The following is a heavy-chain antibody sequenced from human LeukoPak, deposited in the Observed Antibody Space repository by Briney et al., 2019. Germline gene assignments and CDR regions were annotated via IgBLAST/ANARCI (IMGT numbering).Heavy chain of an antibody. V-gene: IGHV3-30*02. CDR3: AVAGEFDY. CDR1: GFTFSSYG. J-gene: IGHJ4*02. Sequence: GGSLRLSCAASGFTFSSYGMHWVRQAPGKGLEWVAFIRYDGSNKYSADSVKGRFTISRENSKNTLYLQMNSLRAEDTAVYYCAVAGEFDYWGQGTLVTVSS. D-gene: IGHD3-16*01. CDR2: IRYDGSNK.